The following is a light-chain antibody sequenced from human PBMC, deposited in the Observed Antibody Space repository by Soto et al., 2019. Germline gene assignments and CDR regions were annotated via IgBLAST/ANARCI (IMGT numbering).Light chain of an antibody. CDR2: GAS. Sequence: EIVLTQSPGTLSLSPGERATLSCRTNQSVSSNYLAWYHQKPGQAPRLLIYGASSRATGIPDRFSGSGSGTDFTLTISRLEPEDLAVYYCQQYGSSGLTFGGGTKVDIK. CDR3: QQYGSSGLT. V-gene: IGKV3-20*01. CDR1: QSVSSNY. J-gene: IGKJ4*01.